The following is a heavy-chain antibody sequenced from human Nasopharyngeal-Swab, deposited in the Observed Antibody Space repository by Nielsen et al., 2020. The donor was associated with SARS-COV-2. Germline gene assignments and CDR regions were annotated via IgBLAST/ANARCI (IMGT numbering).Heavy chain of an antibody. CDR2: INPSGGST. CDR1: GYTFTSYY. CDR3: ARVVYDYGDGGDY. V-gene: IGHV1-46*01. J-gene: IGHJ4*02. D-gene: IGHD4-17*01. Sequence: ASVQVSCKASGYTFTSYYMHWVRHAPAHGLEWLGIINPSGGSTTYAQKFQGRVTMIRDTSTSTVYMELSSLRSEDTAVYYCARVVYDYGDGGDYWGQGTLVTVSS.